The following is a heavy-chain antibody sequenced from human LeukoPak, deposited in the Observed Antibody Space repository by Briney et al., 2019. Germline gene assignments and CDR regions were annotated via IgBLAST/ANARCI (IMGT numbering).Heavy chain of an antibody. CDR2: INPSGGST. CDR3: ARYGHSXXFDY. Sequence: ASVKVSCKASGYTFTNYHMNWVRQAPGQGLELMGIINPSGGSTTNAQKFQGRVIMTRDMSTSTVYMELSSLRSEDTAVYFCARYGHSXXFDYWGXXTLVIVS. J-gene: IGHJ4*02. D-gene: IGHD4-17*01. CDR1: GYTFTNYH. V-gene: IGHV1-46*01.